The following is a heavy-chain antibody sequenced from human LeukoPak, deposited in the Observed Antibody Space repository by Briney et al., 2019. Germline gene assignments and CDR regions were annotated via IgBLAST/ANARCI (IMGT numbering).Heavy chain of an antibody. CDR3: ARPRYCSNTNCYVDY. Sequence: GGSLRLSCAASGFTFSSYGMHWVRQAPGKGLEWVAVIWYDGSNKYYADSVKGRFTISRDNSKNTLYLQMNSLRAEDTAVYYCARPRYCSNTNCYVDYWGQGTLVTVSS. CDR2: IWYDGSNK. D-gene: IGHD2-2*01. J-gene: IGHJ4*02. V-gene: IGHV3-33*01. CDR1: GFTFSSYG.